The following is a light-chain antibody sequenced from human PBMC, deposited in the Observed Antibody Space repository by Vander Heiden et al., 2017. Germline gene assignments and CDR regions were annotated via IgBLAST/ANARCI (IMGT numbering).Light chain of an antibody. CDR3: QQYGSYPWT. CDR1: QSVSSSH. Sequence: EIVLTQTPVTLSLSPGEGATLSCRASQSVSSSHLPWYHLKPGQAPGLLIFGASSRATDIPDRFSGSGSGTDFPLPISRLEPEDFAVYYCQQYGSYPWTFGQGTKLEIK. CDR2: GAS. J-gene: IGKJ2*01. V-gene: IGKV3-20*01.